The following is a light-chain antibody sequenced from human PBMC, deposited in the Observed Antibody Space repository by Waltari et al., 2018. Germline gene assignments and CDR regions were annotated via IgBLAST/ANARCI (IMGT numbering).Light chain of an antibody. CDR3: QAWDGSSVV. J-gene: IGLJ2*01. Sequence: SYELTQPPSVSVSPGQTASITCSGDTMADKFVCWYQQKPGHSPVLVIYQDTKRPSGIPERFSGSNSGNTATLTISGTQATDEADYYCQAWDGSSVVFGGGTILTVL. CDR2: QDT. CDR1: TMADKF. V-gene: IGLV3-1*01.